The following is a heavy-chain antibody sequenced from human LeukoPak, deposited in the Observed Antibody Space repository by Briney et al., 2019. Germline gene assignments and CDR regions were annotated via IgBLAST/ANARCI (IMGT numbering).Heavy chain of an antibody. V-gene: IGHV1-2*06. J-gene: IGHJ4*02. Sequence: ASVKVSCKASGYTFTGYYMHWVRQAPGQGLEWMGRINPNSGGTNYAQKFQGRVTMTRDTSISTAYMELSRLRSDDTAVYYCAREMNGGSYYPNWGQETLVTVSS. CDR3: AREMNGGSYYPN. D-gene: IGHD1-26*01. CDR1: GYTFTGYY. CDR2: INPNSGGT.